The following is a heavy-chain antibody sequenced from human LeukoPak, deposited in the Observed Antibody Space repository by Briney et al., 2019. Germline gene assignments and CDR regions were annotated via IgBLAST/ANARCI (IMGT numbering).Heavy chain of an antibody. V-gene: IGHV1-69*06. CDR2: IIPIFGTA. Sequence: SVKVSCKASGGTFSSYAISWVRQAPGQGLEWMGGIIPIFGTANYAQKFQGRVTITADKSTSTAYMELSSLRSEDTAVYYCARSVDTAIYFDYGGQGTLVTVSS. D-gene: IGHD5-18*01. J-gene: IGHJ4*02. CDR1: GGTFSSYA. CDR3: ARSVDTAIYFDY.